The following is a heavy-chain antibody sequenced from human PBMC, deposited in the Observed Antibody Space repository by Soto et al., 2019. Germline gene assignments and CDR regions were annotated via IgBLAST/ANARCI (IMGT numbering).Heavy chain of an antibody. D-gene: IGHD3-22*01. CDR3: TTEAYDNSGSLAFDI. J-gene: IGHJ3*02. V-gene: IGHV4-34*12. CDR2: IFHTGTT. Sequence: SETLSLTCAVYGGSFSGYYWSWIRQPPGKGLEWIGYIFHTGTTSYNPSLKSRVTLSVDTSQSQFSLKLNSVTAADTAVYYCTTEAYDNSGSLAFDIWGPGTLVTVSS. CDR1: GGSFSGYY.